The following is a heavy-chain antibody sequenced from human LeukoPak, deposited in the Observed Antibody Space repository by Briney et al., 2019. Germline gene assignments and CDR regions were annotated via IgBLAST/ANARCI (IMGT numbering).Heavy chain of an antibody. J-gene: IGHJ4*02. CDR3: ARGGSSSWYRGFFDY. CDR2: ISSSGSTI. D-gene: IGHD6-13*01. CDR1: GFTFSSYE. V-gene: IGHV3-48*03. Sequence: GGSLRLSCAASGFTFSSYEMNWVRRAPGKGLGWVSYISSSGSTIYYADSVKGRFTISRDNAKNSLYLQINSLRAEDTAVYYCARGGSSSWYRGFFDYWGQGTLVTVSS.